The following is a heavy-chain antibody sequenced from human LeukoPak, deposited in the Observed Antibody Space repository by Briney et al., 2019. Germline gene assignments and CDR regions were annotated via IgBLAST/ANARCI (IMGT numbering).Heavy chain of an antibody. Sequence: GGSLRLSCAASGFTFSSYAMHWVRQAPGKGLEWVAVISYDGSNKYYADSVKGRFTISRDNTKNTLYLQMNSLRAEDTAVYYCARVPTYYYDSSAYHWGQGTLVTVSS. V-gene: IGHV3-30-3*01. J-gene: IGHJ4*02. CDR2: ISYDGSNK. D-gene: IGHD3-22*01. CDR3: ARVPTYYYDSSAYH. CDR1: GFTFSSYA.